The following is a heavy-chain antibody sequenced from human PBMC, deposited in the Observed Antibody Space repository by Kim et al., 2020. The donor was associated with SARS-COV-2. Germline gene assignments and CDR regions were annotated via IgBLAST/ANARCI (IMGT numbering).Heavy chain of an antibody. V-gene: IGHV4-39*01. Sequence: SETLSLTCTVSGGSISSSSYYWGWIRQPPGKGLEWIGSIYYSGSTYYNPSLKSRVTISVDTSKNQFSLKLSSVTAADTAVYYCARRIAVAGTYYFNYWGPGTRVTVSS. J-gene: IGHJ4*02. D-gene: IGHD6-19*01. CDR3: ARRIAVAGTYYFNY. CDR2: IYYSGST. CDR1: GGSISSSSYY.